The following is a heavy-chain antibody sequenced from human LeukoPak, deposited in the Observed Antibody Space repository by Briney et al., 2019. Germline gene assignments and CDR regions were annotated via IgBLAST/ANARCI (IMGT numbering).Heavy chain of an antibody. CDR2: IYNSGST. CDR1: GGSISSYY. Sequence: SETLSLTCTVSGGSISSYYWSWIRQPPGKGLEWIGYIYNSGSTNYNPSLKSRVTISADTSKNQFSLNLTSVTAADTAVYYCARHKDGDYYYYYGMDVWGQGTTVTVSS. J-gene: IGHJ6*02. V-gene: IGHV4-59*08. D-gene: IGHD5-24*01. CDR3: ARHKDGDYYYYYGMDV.